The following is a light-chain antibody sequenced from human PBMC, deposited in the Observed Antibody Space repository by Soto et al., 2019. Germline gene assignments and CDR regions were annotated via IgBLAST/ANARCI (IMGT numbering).Light chain of an antibody. J-gene: IGKJ5*01. CDR3: QQRQNWPPIT. CDR2: DAS. Sequence: ETVLTQSPATLSLSPGERATLSCRASQNVNIYLAWYQQKPGQAPRLLLYDASNMATGIPARFSGSGSGTDFTLTISSLEPEDSAVYYCQQRQNWPPITFGQGTRLEIK. V-gene: IGKV3-11*01. CDR1: QNVNIY.